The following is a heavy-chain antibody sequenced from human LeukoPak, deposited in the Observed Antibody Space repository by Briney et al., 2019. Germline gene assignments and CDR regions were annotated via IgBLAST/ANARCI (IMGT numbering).Heavy chain of an antibody. CDR2: IYYSGST. CDR3: ARDLGYSYGNPNAFDI. CDR1: GGSISSGGYY. Sequence: SQTLSLTCTVSGGSISSGGYYWSWIRQHPGKGVEWIGYIYYSGSTYYNPSLKSRVTISVDTSKNQFSLKLSSVTAADTAVYYCARDLGYSYGNPNAFDIWGQGTMVTVSS. D-gene: IGHD5-18*01. J-gene: IGHJ3*02. V-gene: IGHV4-31*03.